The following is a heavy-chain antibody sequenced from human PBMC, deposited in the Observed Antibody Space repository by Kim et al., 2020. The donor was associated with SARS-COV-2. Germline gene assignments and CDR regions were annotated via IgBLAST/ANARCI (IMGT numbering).Heavy chain of an antibody. CDR3: ARLGATWYAYNWFDP. Sequence: GGSLRLSCAAFEFTFSSYAMTWVRQAPGKGLEWLSYISNSGGTIYYADSVKGRFTISRDNAKNSLFLQMNSLRAEDTAVYYCARLGATWYAYNWFDPWGQGTLLTVSS. V-gene: IGHV3-48*03. CDR2: ISNSGGTI. D-gene: IGHD6-13*01. J-gene: IGHJ5*02. CDR1: EFTFSSYA.